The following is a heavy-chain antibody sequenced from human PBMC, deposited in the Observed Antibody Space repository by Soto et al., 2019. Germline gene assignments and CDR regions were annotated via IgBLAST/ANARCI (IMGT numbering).Heavy chain of an antibody. CDR1: GGSISSGGYY. CDR3: ASSSTSENYFDY. Sequence: QVQLQESGPGLVKPSQTLSLTCTVSGGSISSGGYYWSWIRQHPGKGLEWIGYIYYSGSTYYNPSIKSRVTILVDTSKNLYSLKLSSVTAADTAVYYCASSSTSENYFDYWGQGTLVTVSA. J-gene: IGHJ4*02. CDR2: IYYSGST. D-gene: IGHD2-2*01. V-gene: IGHV4-31*03.